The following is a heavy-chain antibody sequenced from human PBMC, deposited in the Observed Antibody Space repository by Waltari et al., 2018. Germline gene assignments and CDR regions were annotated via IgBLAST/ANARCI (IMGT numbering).Heavy chain of an antibody. CDR3: ARTGARWLQFAAFDI. V-gene: IGHV3-7*01. CDR1: RFTFSTYW. J-gene: IGHJ3*02. CDR2: INQDGSEE. Sequence: EVLLVESGGGLVQTGGSLRLSCAAFRFTFSTYWMNWVRQAPGKGREWVANINQDGSEEYYVDSVKGRFTISRDNAKNSLYLEMKTLRAEDTAIYYCARTGARWLQFAAFDIWGQGTMVTVSS. D-gene: IGHD5-12*01.